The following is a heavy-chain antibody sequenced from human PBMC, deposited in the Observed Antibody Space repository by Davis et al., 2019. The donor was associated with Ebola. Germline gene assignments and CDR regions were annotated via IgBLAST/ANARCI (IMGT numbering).Heavy chain of an antibody. V-gene: IGHV3-7*01. Sequence: GGSLRLSCAASGSTFSRYWMSWVRQAPGKGLEWVANIKQDGSEKYYVDSVKGRFTISRDNAKNSLYLQMNTLRAEDTAVYYCARVGFWTTETRYYYDMDVWGKGTTVTVSS. CDR3: ARVGFWTTETRYYYDMDV. D-gene: IGHD3/OR15-3a*01. CDR2: IKQDGSEK. J-gene: IGHJ6*04. CDR1: GSTFSRYW.